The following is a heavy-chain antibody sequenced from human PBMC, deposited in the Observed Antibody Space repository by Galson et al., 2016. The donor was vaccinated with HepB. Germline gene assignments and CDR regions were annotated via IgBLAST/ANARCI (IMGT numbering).Heavy chain of an antibody. CDR2: INPSGGST. Sequence: SVKVSCKASGYTFTSYYMHWVRQAPGQGLEWMGIINPSGGSTSYAQKFQGRVTMTRDTSTSTVYMELSILRSEDTAVYYCARQRGGDFWSGFVAYNWFDPWGQGTLVTVSS. CDR3: ARQRGGDFWSGFVAYNWFDP. V-gene: IGHV1-46*01. J-gene: IGHJ5*02. CDR1: GYTFTSYY. D-gene: IGHD3-3*01.